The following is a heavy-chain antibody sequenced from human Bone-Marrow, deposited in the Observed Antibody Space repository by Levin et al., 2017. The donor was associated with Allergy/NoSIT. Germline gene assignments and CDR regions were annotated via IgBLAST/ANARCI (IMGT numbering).Heavy chain of an antibody. D-gene: IGHD6-13*01. CDR1: GGSFSGYY. J-gene: IGHJ6*02. V-gene: IGHV4-34*01. CDR3: ARGLRYSSSWYALYYYYGMDG. Sequence: LQTLSLTCAVYGGSFSGYYWSWIRQPPGKGLEWIGEINHSGSTNYNPSLKSRVTISVDTSKNQFSLKLSSVTAADTAVYYCARGLRYSSSWYALYYYYGMDGWGQGTTVTVSS. CDR2: INHSGST.